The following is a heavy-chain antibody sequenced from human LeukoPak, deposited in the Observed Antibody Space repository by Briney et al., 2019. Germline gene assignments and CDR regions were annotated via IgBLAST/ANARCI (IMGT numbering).Heavy chain of an antibody. V-gene: IGHV3-66*01. D-gene: IGHD3-9*01. CDR3: AREYYGILTGYRNDY. CDR2: IYSGGST. CDR1: GFTVSSNY. J-gene: IGHJ4*02. Sequence: GGSLRLSCAASGFTVSSNYMSWVRQAPGKGLEWVSVIYSGGSTYYADSVKGRFTISRDNSKNTLYLQMNSLRAEDTAVYYCAREYYGILTGYRNDYWGQGTLVTVSS.